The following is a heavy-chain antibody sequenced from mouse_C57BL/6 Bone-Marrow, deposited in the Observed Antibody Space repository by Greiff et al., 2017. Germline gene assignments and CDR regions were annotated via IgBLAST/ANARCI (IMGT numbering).Heavy chain of an antibody. CDR3: ARDYYGSSSYWYFDV. J-gene: IGHJ1*03. V-gene: IGHV1-50*01. Sequence: VQLQQPGAELVKPGASVKLSCKASGYTFTSYWMQWVKQRPGQGLEWIGEIDPSDSYTNYNQKFKGKATLTVDTSSSTAYMQLSSLTSEDSAVYYCARDYYGSSSYWYFDVWGTGTTVTVSS. CDR2: IDPSDSYT. CDR1: GYTFTSYW. D-gene: IGHD1-1*01.